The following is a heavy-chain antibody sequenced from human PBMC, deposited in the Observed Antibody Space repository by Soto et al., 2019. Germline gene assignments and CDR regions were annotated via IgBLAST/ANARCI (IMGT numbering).Heavy chain of an antibody. CDR2: AKPDGSET. J-gene: IGHJ4*02. V-gene: IGHV3-7*04. D-gene: IGHD4-17*01. CDR1: RFTFSRYW. CDR3: ARDDYGSNSGSPYNY. Sequence: EVQLVESGGGLVQPGGSLRLSCAASRFTFSRYWMSWVRQAPGKGLEWVGNAKPDGSETYYVDSVRGRFTISRDNAKNSLYLQMNSLRAEDTAVYYCARDDYGSNSGSPYNYWGQGTLVSVSS.